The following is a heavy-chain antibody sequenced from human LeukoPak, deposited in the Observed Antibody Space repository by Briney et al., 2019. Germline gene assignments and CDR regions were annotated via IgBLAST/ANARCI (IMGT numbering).Heavy chain of an antibody. V-gene: IGHV4-61*08. CDR1: GGSISSGGYY. Sequence: SETLSLTCTVSGGSISSGGYYWSWIRQPPGKGLEWIGCIYYSGSTNYNPSLKSRVTISVDTSENQFSLKLSPVTAADTAVYYCARRVGDLLYYFDYWGQGTLVTVSS. CDR2: IYYSGST. J-gene: IGHJ4*02. CDR3: ARRVGDLLYYFDY. D-gene: IGHD1-26*01.